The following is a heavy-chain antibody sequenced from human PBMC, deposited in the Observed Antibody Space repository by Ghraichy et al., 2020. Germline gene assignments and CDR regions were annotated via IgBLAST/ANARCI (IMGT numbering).Heavy chain of an antibody. D-gene: IGHD6-19*01. CDR2: INPSSGGT. CDR3: ARAKMALSGWYTSCLDP. CDR1: GYTFTDYY. Sequence: ASVKVSCKASGYTFTDYYMYWVRQAPGQGLEWMGWINPSSGGTTYSQRFQGRVTMTSDTSINTAYMELSRLKSDDTAVYYCARAKMALSGWYTSCLDPWGQGTLVTVSS. J-gene: IGHJ5*02. V-gene: IGHV1-2*02.